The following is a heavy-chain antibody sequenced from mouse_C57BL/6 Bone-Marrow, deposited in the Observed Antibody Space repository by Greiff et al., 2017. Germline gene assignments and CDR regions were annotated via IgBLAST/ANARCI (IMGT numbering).Heavy chain of an antibody. CDR2: IDPSDSYT. Sequence: VQLQQPGAELVKPGASVKLSCKASGYTFTSYWMQWVKQRPGQGLEWIGEIDPSDSYTNYNQKFKGKATLTVDPSSSTAYMQLSSLTSEDSAVYYCASSSLYYYAMDYWGQGTSVTVSS. J-gene: IGHJ4*01. CDR1: GYTFTSYW. D-gene: IGHD1-1*01. CDR3: ASSSLYYYAMDY. V-gene: IGHV1-50*01.